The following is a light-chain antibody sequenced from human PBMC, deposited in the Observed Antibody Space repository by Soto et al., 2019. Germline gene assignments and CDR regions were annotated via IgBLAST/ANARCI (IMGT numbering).Light chain of an antibody. Sequence: AIQVTQSPYSLSASVGDRVTITCRASQDISSDLAWYQQKPGKAPKLLIFDASTLQSGVPSRFSGSRFGTDFTLTISSLQPEDFATYYCQQFNMYPHSFGGGTKVEIK. CDR3: QQFNMYPHS. CDR2: DAS. V-gene: IGKV1-13*02. CDR1: QDISSD. J-gene: IGKJ4*01.